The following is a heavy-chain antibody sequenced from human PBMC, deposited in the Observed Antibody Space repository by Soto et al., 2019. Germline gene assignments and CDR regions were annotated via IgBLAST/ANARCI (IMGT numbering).Heavy chain of an antibody. CDR3: AKSRRGAAGPGDGMDV. CDR2: IIPIFGTA. J-gene: IGHJ6*02. V-gene: IGHV1-69*13. Sequence: SVKVSCKASGGTFSSYAISWVRQAPGQGLEWMGGIIPIFGTANYAQKFQGRVTITADESTSTAYMELSSLRSEDTAVYYCAKSRRGAAGPGDGMDVWGQGTTVTVSS. CDR1: GGTFSSYA. D-gene: IGHD6-13*01.